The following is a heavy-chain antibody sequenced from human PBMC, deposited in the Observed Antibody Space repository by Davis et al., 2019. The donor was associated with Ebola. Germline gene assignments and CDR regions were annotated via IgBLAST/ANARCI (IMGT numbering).Heavy chain of an antibody. CDR3: SERGSSV. J-gene: IGHJ4*02. V-gene: IGHV4-39*07. CDR2: IYYTGCP. Sequence: PSETLSLTCNVSGGSVNNGRDYWGWIRKPPGKGLEWIGTIYYTGCPYYNPSLKSRVSNLVDTSKNQFSLKLGSVTAADTAVYYCSERGSSVWGQGTLVTVSS. D-gene: IGHD3-10*01. CDR1: GGSVNNGRDY.